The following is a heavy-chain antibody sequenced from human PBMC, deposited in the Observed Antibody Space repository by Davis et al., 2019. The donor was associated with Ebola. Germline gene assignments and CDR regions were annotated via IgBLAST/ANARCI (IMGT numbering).Heavy chain of an antibody. J-gene: IGHJ5*02. CDR1: GGSISSSNW. CDR3: ARLLCSGGSCYSGLDP. CDR2: IYHSGST. Sequence: GSLRLSCAVSGGSISSSNWWSWVRQPPGKGLEWIGEIYHSGSTNYNPSLKSRVTISVDKSKNQFSLKLSSVTAADTAVYYCARLLCSGGSCYSGLDPWGQGTLVTVSS. V-gene: IGHV4-4*02. D-gene: IGHD2-15*01.